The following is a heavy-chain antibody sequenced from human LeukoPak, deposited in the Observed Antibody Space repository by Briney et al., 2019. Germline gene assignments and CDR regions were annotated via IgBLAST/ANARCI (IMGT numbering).Heavy chain of an antibody. CDR2: VHHTGRA. Sequence: PSETLSLTCTVFGDSISGSNYHWGWIRQPPGKGLEWLGTVHHTGRAFYNPSLRGRTTVSVDTSKNQFSLKLTSETAADTAVYYCAREPDAWGQGTLVTVSS. CDR1: GDSISGSNYH. CDR3: AREPDA. V-gene: IGHV4-39*07. J-gene: IGHJ5*02.